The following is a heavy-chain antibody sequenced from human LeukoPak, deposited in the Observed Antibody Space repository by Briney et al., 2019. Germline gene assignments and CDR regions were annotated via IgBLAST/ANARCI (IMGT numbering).Heavy chain of an antibody. CDR3: SRGEYDILTGSIAPPVY. Sequence: ASVKVSCKASGYTFTSYYMHWVRQAPGQGLEWMGIINPSGGSTSYAQKFQGRVTMTRDTSTSTVYMELSSLRSEDTAVYYCSRGEYDILTGSIAPPVYWGQGTLVTVSS. J-gene: IGHJ4*02. D-gene: IGHD3-9*01. V-gene: IGHV1-46*01. CDR1: GYTFTSYY. CDR2: INPSGGST.